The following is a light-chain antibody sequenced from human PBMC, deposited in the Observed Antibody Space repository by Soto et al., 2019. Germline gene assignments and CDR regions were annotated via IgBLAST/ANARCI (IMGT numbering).Light chain of an antibody. CDR3: QQYNTYSYT. J-gene: IGKJ2*01. Sequence: IQMTQSPSTLSASVGDRVTITCRASQSISSWLAWYQQKPGKAPKLLIYDASNLQSGVPSRFSGSGSGTQFTLTISSLQPDDFATYYCQQYNTYSYTFGQGTKVDIK. CDR2: DAS. CDR1: QSISSW. V-gene: IGKV1-5*01.